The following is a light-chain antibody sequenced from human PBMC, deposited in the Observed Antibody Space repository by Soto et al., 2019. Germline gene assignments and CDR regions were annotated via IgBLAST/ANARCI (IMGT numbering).Light chain of an antibody. CDR3: QQYNSYFWT. CDR1: QTLSKW. J-gene: IGKJ1*01. Sequence: DIQMTQSPSTLSASVVDSVTITFRASQTLSKWLAWYQQKPERPPKLLIYKASSLQSGVPSRFSGSGSGTEFTLTISSLQPDDFATYYCQQYNSYFWTFGQGTKVE. V-gene: IGKV1-5*03. CDR2: KAS.